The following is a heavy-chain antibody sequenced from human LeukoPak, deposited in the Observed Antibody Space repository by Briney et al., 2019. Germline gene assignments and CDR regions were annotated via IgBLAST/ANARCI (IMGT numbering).Heavy chain of an antibody. D-gene: IGHD6-19*01. CDR1: GFTFSSYW. J-gene: IGHJ4*02. CDR2: IKQDGSEK. Sequence: GGSLRLSCAASGFTFSSYWMSWVRQAPGKRLEWVANIKQDGSEKYYVDSVKGRFTISRDNAKNSLYLQMNSLRAEDAAVYYCARYIYSSGWCFDYWGQGTLVTVSS. CDR3: ARYIYSSGWCFDY. V-gene: IGHV3-7*01.